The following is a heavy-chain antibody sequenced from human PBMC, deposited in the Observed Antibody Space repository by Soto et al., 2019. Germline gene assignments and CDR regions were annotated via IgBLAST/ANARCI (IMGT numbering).Heavy chain of an antibody. CDR1: GYTFTGYY. Sequence: QVQLVQSGAEVKKPGASVKVSCKASGYTFTGYYMHWVRQAPGQGLEWMGWINPNSGGTNYVQKFQGWVTMTRDTSISTAYMELSRLRSDDTAVYYCARGPIFFYYMDVWGKGTTVTVSS. D-gene: IGHD3-3*01. V-gene: IGHV1-2*04. CDR3: ARGPIFFYYMDV. CDR2: INPNSGGT. J-gene: IGHJ6*03.